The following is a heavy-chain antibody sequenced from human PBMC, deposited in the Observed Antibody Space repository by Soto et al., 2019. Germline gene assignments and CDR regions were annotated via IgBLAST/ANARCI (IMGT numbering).Heavy chain of an antibody. CDR3: ARVLYYGMEV. CDR2: ISAHDEK. Sequence: QVTLKESGPVLVKPTETLTLTCTVSGYSLSHPRMGVSWIRQPPGKALEWLAHISAHDEKSYSTSLMTRLTISQDTSRSPVVPTMTNMDPVDTATYYCARVLYYGMEVWGQGTTVTVSS. CDR1: GYSLSHPRMG. V-gene: IGHV2-26*01. J-gene: IGHJ6*02.